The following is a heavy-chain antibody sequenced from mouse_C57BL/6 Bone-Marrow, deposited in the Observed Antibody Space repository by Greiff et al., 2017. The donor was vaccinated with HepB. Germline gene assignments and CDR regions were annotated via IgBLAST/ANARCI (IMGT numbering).Heavy chain of an antibody. CDR1: GFNIKDDY. CDR3: TYYSNYWYFDV. CDR2: IDPENGDT. V-gene: IGHV14-4*01. D-gene: IGHD2-5*01. J-gene: IGHJ1*03. Sequence: EVQGVESGAELVRPGASVKLSCTASGFNIKDDYMHWVKQRPEQGLEWIGWIDPENGDTEYASKFQGKATITADTSSNTAYLQLSSLTSEDTAVYYCTYYSNYWYFDVWGTGTTVTVSS.